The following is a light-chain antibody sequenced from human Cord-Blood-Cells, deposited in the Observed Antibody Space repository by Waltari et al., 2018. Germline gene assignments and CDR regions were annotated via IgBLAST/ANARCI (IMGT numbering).Light chain of an antibody. CDR1: QSLLHSNGYNY. CDR3: MQALQTPWT. V-gene: IGKV2-28*01. Sequence: DIVMNQSPLSLPVTPGEPASISCRSSQSLLHSNGYNYLDWYLQKPGQSPQLLIYLGSNRASGVPDRFSGSGSGTHFTLKISRVEAEDVGVYYCMQALQTPWTFVQGTKVEIK. J-gene: IGKJ1*01. CDR2: LGS.